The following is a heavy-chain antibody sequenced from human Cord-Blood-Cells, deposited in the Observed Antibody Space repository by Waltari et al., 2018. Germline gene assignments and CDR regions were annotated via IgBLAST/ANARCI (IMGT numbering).Heavy chain of an antibody. CDR3: ARENSGSYYYGMDV. V-gene: IGHV4-38-2*02. J-gene: IGHJ6*02. CDR2: IYHSGST. D-gene: IGHD1-26*01. Sequence: QLQLQESGPGLVKPSETLSLTCAVSGYSISSGYYWGWIRQPPGKGLEWIGSIYHSGSTYYNPSLKSRVTISVDTSKNQFSLKLSSVTAADTAVYYCARENSGSYYYGMDVWGQGTTVTVSS. CDR1: GYSISSGYY.